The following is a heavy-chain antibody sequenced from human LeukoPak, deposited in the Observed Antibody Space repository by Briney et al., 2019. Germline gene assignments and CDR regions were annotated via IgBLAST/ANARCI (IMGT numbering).Heavy chain of an antibody. V-gene: IGHV3-30*02. Sequence: GGSLRLSCAASGFTFSSYGMHWVRQAPGKGLEWVAFIRYDGSNKYYADSVKGRFTISRDNSKNTLYLQMNSLRAEDTAVYYCARARQLVPHFDYWGQGTLVTVSS. CDR1: GFTFSSYG. J-gene: IGHJ4*02. CDR2: IRYDGSNK. D-gene: IGHD6-6*01. CDR3: ARARQLVPHFDY.